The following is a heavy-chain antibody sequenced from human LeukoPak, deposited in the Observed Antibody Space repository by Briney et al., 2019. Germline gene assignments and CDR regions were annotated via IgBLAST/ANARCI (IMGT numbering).Heavy chain of an antibody. CDR3: AKGGYYDFWSGPEKTFDY. CDR2: ISYDGSNK. V-gene: IGHV3-30*18. CDR1: GFTFSSYG. Sequence: GGSLRLSCAASGFTFSSYGMHWVRQAPGKGLEWVAVISYDGSNKYYADSVKGRFTISRDNSKNTLYLQMSSLRAEDTAVYYCAKGGYYDFWSGPEKTFDYWGQGTLVTVSS. J-gene: IGHJ4*02. D-gene: IGHD3-3*01.